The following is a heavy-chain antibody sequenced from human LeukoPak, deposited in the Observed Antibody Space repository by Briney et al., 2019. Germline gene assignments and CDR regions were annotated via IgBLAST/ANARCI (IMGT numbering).Heavy chain of an antibody. CDR2: IYYSGST. V-gene: IGHV4-31*03. D-gene: IGHD2-15*01. CDR3: ARDNSGPNDY. Sequence: SQTLSLTYTVSGGSISSGGYYWSWIRQHPGKGLEWIGYIYYSGSTYYNPSLKSRVTISVDTSKNQFSLKLSSVTAADTAVYYCARDNSGPNDYWGQGTLVTVSS. J-gene: IGHJ4*02. CDR1: GGSISSGGYY.